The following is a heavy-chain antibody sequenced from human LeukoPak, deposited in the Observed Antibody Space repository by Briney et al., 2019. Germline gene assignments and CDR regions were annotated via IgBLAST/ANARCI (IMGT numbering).Heavy chain of an antibody. CDR3: ARGGDIWGDYYYYYGMDV. CDR2: INHSGST. CDR1: GGSFSGYY. V-gene: IGHV4-34*01. J-gene: IGHJ6*02. Sequence: SETLSLTCAVYGGSFSGYYWSWIRQPPGKGLEWIGEINHSGSTNYNPSLKSRVTISVDTSKNQFSLQLNSVTPEDTAVYYCARGGDIWGDYYYYYGMDVWGQGTTVTVSS. D-gene: IGHD3-10*01.